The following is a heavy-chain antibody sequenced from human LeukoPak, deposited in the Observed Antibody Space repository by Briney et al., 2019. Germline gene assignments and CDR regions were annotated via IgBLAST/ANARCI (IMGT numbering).Heavy chain of an antibody. V-gene: IGHV1-18*01. Sequence: ASVKVSCKASGYTFTSNGISWVRQAPGQGLVWVGWISVYNGNTNYAQNLQGRVTMTTDTSTSTAYMDLRSLRSDDTAVYYCARDKGGAYSTGWYDYWGQGTLVTVSS. J-gene: IGHJ4*02. CDR3: ARDKGGAYSTGWYDY. CDR1: GYTFTSNG. CDR2: ISVYNGNT. D-gene: IGHD6-19*01.